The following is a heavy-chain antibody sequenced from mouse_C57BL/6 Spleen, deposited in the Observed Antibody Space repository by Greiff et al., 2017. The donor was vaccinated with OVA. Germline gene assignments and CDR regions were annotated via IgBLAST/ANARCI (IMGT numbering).Heavy chain of an antibody. V-gene: IGHV2-5*01. D-gene: IGHD2-10*01. CDR2: IWRGGST. Sequence: QVQLKESGPGLVQPSQSLSITCTVSGFSLTSYGVHWVRQSPGKGLEWLGVIWRGGSTDYNAAFMSRLSITKDNSKSQVFFKMNSLQADDTAIYYCAKNPYYGNYSFAYWGQGTLVTVSA. J-gene: IGHJ3*01. CDR1: GFSLTSYG. CDR3: AKNPYYGNYSFAY.